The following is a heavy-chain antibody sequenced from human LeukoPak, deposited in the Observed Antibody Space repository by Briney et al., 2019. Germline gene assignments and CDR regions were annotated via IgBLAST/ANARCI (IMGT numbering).Heavy chain of an antibody. CDR2: ISSSGSTI. J-gene: IGHJ3*02. V-gene: IGHV3-48*03. D-gene: IGHD3-22*01. CDR1: GFTFSSYE. Sequence: GSLRLSCAASGFTFSSYEMNWVRQAPGKGLEWVSYISSSGSTIYYADSVKGRFTVSRDNAKNSLYLQMNSLRAEDTAVYYCARDPTKYYYDSSGYPNDAFDIWGQGTMVTVSS. CDR3: ARDPTKYYYDSSGYPNDAFDI.